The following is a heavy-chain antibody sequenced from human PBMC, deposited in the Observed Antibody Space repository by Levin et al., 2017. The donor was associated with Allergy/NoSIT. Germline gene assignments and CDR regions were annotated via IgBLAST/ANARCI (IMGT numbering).Heavy chain of an antibody. CDR2: IYPDDSDT. V-gene: IGHV5-51*01. D-gene: IGHD6-19*01. CDR1: GYSFTSYW. J-gene: IGHJ4*02. CDR3: ATSDRGSGWYGRFDY. Sequence: KVSCKGSGYSFTSYWIGWVRQMPGKGLEWMGIIYPDDSDTRYSPSLKGQVTISADKSINTAYLQWSSLKASDTAMYYCATSDRGSGWYGRFDYWGQGTLVTVSS.